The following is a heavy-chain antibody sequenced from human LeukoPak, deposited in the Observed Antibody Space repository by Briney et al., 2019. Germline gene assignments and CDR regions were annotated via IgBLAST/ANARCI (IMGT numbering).Heavy chain of an antibody. CDR3: ARDSQMTTVTTLYYYGMDV. CDR1: GGSFSGYY. V-gene: IGHV4-34*01. CDR2: INHSGST. J-gene: IGHJ6*02. D-gene: IGHD4-17*01. Sequence: KTSETLSLTCAVYGGSFSGYYWSWIRQPPGKGLEWIGEINHSGSTNYNPSLKGRVTISVDTSKNQFSLKLSSVTAADTAVYYCARDSQMTTVTTLYYYGMDVWGQGTTVTVSS.